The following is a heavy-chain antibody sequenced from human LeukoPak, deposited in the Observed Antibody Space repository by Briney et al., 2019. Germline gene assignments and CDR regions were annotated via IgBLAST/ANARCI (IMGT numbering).Heavy chain of an antibody. CDR3: ARDPNGDYIGAFDM. CDR1: GFTFSAYA. D-gene: IGHD4-17*01. V-gene: IGHV3-23*01. Sequence: GGSLRLSCTASGFTFSAYAMMWVRQAPGKRPEWVSAIRGGGGSAFYADSVKGRFTISRDNSKYTLFLQMNSLRAEDTAVYYCARDPNGDYIGAFDMWGPGTMVTVSS. CDR2: IRGGGGSA. J-gene: IGHJ3*02.